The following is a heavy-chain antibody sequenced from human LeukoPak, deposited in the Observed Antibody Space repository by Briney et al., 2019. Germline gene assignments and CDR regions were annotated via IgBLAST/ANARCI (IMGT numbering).Heavy chain of an antibody. Sequence: GGSLRLSCSAPGFTFSNYAMHWVRQAPGKGLEYVSAITANGGSIYYADSVKGRFTISRDNSKNTLYLQMSSLRAEDTAVYYCVKATGKNYYYGMDVWGQGTTVTVSS. CDR1: GFTFSNYA. J-gene: IGHJ6*02. CDR3: VKATGKNYYYGMDV. V-gene: IGHV3-64D*09. D-gene: IGHD1-14*01. CDR2: ITANGGSI.